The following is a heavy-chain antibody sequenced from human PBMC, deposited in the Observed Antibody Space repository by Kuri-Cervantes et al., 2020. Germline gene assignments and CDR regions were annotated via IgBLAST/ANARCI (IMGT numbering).Heavy chain of an antibody. V-gene: IGHV1-46*01. CDR3: ARGFGEITS. D-gene: IGHD3-10*01. CDR2: INPSGGST. Sequence: ASVKVSCKASGYTFTSYYMHWVRQAPGQGLEWMGIINPSGGSTSYAQKFQGGVTITTDESTSTAYMELSSLRSEDTAVYYCARGFGEITSWGQGTMVTVSS. CDR1: GYTFTSYY. J-gene: IGHJ3*01.